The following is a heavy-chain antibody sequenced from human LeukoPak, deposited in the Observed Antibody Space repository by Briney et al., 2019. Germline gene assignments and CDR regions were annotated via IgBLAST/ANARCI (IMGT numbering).Heavy chain of an antibody. CDR3: ARDYGDLTFDY. D-gene: IGHD4-17*01. V-gene: IGHV3-11*04. CDR1: GFTFSDYY. J-gene: IGHJ4*02. CDR2: ISDSGNSI. Sequence: GGSLRLSCAASGFTFSDYYMSWMRQAPGQGLEWVSYISDSGNSIYYADSVKGRFTISRDNARNSLYLQMNSLRAEDTAVYYCARDYGDLTFDYWGQGTLVTVSS.